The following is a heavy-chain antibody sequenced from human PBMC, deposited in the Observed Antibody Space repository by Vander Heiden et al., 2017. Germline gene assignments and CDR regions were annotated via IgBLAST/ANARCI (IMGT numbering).Heavy chain of an antibody. CDR1: GGSVSSGSYY. CDR3: ARGPVVVVPAAMFYYGMDV. V-gene: IGHV4-61*01. D-gene: IGHD2-2*01. CDR2: IYYSGST. Sequence: QVQLQESGPGLVKPSETLSLTCTVSGGSVSSGSYYGSWIRQPPGKGLEWIGYIYYSGSTNYNPSLKSRVTISVDTSKNQFSLKLSSVTAADTAVYYCARGPVVVVPAAMFYYGMDVWGQGTTVTVSS. J-gene: IGHJ6*02.